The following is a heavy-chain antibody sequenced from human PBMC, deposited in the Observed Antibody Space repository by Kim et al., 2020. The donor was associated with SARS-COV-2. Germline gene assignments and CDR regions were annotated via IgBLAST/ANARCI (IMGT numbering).Heavy chain of an antibody. CDR3: ARGLRYFDWLFGDLGY. Sequence: GGSLRLSCAASGFTFSSYGMHWVRQAPGKGLEWVAVISYDGSNKYYADSVKGRFTISRDNSKNTLYLQMNSLRAEDTAVYYCARGLRYFDWLFGDLGYWGQGTLVTVSS. J-gene: IGHJ4*02. CDR1: GFTFSSYG. V-gene: IGHV3-30*03. D-gene: IGHD3-9*01. CDR2: ISYDGSNK.